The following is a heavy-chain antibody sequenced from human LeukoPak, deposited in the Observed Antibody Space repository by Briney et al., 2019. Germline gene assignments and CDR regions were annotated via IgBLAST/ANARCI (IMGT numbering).Heavy chain of an antibody. CDR3: ARVASDFWRGSGIWFDP. V-gene: IGHV4-31*03. CDR1: GGFISSGGYY. J-gene: IGHJ5*02. Sequence: SQTLSLTCTVSGGFISSGGYYWSWIRQHPGKGLEWIGYIYYSGSTYYNPSLKSRVTISVDTSKNQFSLKLSSVTAADTAVYYCARVASDFWRGSGIWFDPWGQGTLVTVSS. D-gene: IGHD3-3*01. CDR2: IYYSGST.